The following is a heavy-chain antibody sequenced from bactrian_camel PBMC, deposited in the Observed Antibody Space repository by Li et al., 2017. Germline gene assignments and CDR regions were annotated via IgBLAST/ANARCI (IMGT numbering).Heavy chain of an antibody. Sequence: HVQLVESGGASVQAGESLRLSCVASGGSFSDQMGWYRQTPGKEREGVAAIYTRGDTSYYRASVTGRFTISQDNAKETTYLQMDHLRTEDTAIYYCAAGWSYGVGTLLRRHYPYWGQGTQVTVS. J-gene: IGHJ4*01. CDR1: GGSFSDQ. V-gene: IGHV3S54*01. CDR3: AAGWSYGVGTLLRRHYPY. CDR2: IYTRGDTS. D-gene: IGHD5*01.